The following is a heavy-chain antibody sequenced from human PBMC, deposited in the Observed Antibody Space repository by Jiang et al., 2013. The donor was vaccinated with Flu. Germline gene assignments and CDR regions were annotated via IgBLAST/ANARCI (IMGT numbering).Heavy chain of an antibody. CDR3: AANQPGRQWLLLY. J-gene: IGHJ4*02. V-gene: IGHV4-59*01. CDR1: GGSISSYY. CDR2: IYYSGST. D-gene: IGHD3-3*01. Sequence: GLVKPSETLSLTCTVSGGSISSYYWSWIRQPPGKGLEWIGYIYYSGSTNYNPSLKSRVTISVDTSKNQFSLKLSSVTAADTAVYYCAANQPGRQWLLLYWGQGTLVTVSS.